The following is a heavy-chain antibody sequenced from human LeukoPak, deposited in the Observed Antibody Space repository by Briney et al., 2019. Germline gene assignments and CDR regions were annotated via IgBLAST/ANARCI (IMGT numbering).Heavy chain of an antibody. Sequence: PSETLSLTCAVYGGSFSGYYWSWIRQPPGKGLEWIGEINHSGSTNYNPSLKSRVTISVDTSKNQFSLKLSSVTAADTAVYYCATTTTVTTSDNWFDPWGQGTLVTVSS. CDR1: GGSFSGYY. J-gene: IGHJ5*02. CDR3: ATTTTVTTSDNWFDP. V-gene: IGHV4-34*01. D-gene: IGHD4-17*01. CDR2: INHSGST.